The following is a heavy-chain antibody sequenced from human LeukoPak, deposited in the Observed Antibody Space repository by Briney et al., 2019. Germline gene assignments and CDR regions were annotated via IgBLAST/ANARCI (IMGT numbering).Heavy chain of an antibody. CDR1: GFTFSSYS. V-gene: IGHV3-21*01. D-gene: IGHD3-10*01. CDR3: AGGLGLLWFGESLD. J-gene: IGHJ4*02. CDR2: ISSSSSYI. Sequence: PGGSLRLSCAASGFTFSSYSMNWVRQAPGKGLEWVSSISSSSSYIYYADSVKGRFTISRDNAKNSLYLQMNSLRAEDTAVYYCAGGLGLLWFGESLDWGQGTLVTVSS.